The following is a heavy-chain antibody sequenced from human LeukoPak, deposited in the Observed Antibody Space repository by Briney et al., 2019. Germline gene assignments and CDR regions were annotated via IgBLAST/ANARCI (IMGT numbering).Heavy chain of an antibody. CDR3: AGDGGNGAFDY. D-gene: IGHD4-23*01. Sequence: SETLSLTCTVSGGSISSYYWSWIRQPAGKGLEWIGRIYTSGSPNYNPSLKSRVTISVDTSKNQFSLKLTPVTAADTAVYYCAGDGGNGAFDYWGQGNLVTVSS. CDR2: IYTSGSP. J-gene: IGHJ4*02. V-gene: IGHV4-4*07. CDR1: GGSISSYY.